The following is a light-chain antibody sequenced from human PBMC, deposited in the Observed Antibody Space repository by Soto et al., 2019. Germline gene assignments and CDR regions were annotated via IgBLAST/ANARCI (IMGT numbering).Light chain of an antibody. J-gene: IGKJ2*01. CDR1: QSVSSSY. CDR2: GAS. V-gene: IGKV3-20*01. Sequence: EIVLTQSPGTLSLSPGDRATLSCRASQSVSSSYLAWYQQKPGQAPRLLIYGASSRATGIPDRFSGSGSGTDFTLTISRLEPEDFAVYYCQQYGSPPPYTFGQGTKLEIK. CDR3: QQYGSPPPYT.